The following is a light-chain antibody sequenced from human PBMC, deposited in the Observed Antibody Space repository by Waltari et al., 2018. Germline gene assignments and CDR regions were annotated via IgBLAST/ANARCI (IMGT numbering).Light chain of an antibody. CDR1: SMDLGGYNY. V-gene: IGLV2-14*01. CDR3: SSYTSSSTYV. J-gene: IGLJ1*01. Sequence: QSALTQPASVSGSPGQSITISCPGTSMDLGGYNYVCWYQQHPGKAPKLMIYDVSKRPSGVSNRFSGSKSGNTASLTISGLQAEDEADYYCSSYTSSSTYVFGTGTKVTVL. CDR2: DVS.